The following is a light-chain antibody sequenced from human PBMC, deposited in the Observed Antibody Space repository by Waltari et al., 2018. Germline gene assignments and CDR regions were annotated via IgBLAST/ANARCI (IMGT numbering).Light chain of an antibody. J-gene: IGKJ4*01. V-gene: IGKV1-39*01. CDR3: QQGDTYPLT. CDR2: RAS. Sequence: DVQLTQSPSSLSASVGDTVTITCQASPGIGNYLNCYQHKPGQAPKLLIFRASNLQSGIPSRFSATGSGTAFILTIRSLQPEDFATYYCQQGDTYPLTIGGGTKVEIK. CDR1: PGIGNY.